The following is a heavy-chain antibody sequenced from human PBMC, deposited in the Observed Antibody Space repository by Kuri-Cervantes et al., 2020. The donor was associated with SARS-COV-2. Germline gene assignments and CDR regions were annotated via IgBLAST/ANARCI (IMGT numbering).Heavy chain of an antibody. CDR1: GGSISSSSYY. V-gene: IGHV4-61*02. CDR3: TRGYYYYYYKDF. CDR2: IFTRAST. Sequence: SETLSLTCTVSGGSISSSSYYWGWILQPAGKGLEWIGRIFTRASTNYNPSLKSRVTMSVDTSKNQFSLKLSSVTAADTAVYYCTRGYYYYYYKDFWGQATTVTVSS. J-gene: IGHJ6*03.